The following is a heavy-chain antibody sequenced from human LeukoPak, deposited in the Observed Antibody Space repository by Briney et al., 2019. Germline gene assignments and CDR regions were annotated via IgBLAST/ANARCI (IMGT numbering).Heavy chain of an antibody. CDR3: AKQYGGYFEY. D-gene: IGHD6-13*01. Sequence: GGTLRLSCAASGFTFSSYGMHWVRQAPGEGPEWVAFMRFDGSIEYYADSVRGRFTISRDNSKNTLYLQMDSLRPEDTAVYYCAKQYGGYFEYWGQGTLVSVSS. V-gene: IGHV3-30*02. CDR1: GFTFSSYG. J-gene: IGHJ4*02. CDR2: MRFDGSIE.